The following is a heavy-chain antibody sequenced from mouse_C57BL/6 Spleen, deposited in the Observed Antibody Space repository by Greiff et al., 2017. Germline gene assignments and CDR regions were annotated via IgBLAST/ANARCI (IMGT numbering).Heavy chain of an antibody. Sequence: EVKLMESGGGLVQPKGSLKLSSAASGFTFNIYAMHWGRQAPGTGLEWVARIRSKSSNDATYYADSVKDRFTISRDDSQSMLYLQMNNLKTEDTAMYYCVRDRDYYGSSYDAMDYWGQGTSVTVSS. CDR2: IRSKSSNDAT. CDR3: VRDRDYYGSSYDAMDY. D-gene: IGHD1-1*01. CDR1: GFTFNIYA. J-gene: IGHJ4*01. V-gene: IGHV10-3*01.